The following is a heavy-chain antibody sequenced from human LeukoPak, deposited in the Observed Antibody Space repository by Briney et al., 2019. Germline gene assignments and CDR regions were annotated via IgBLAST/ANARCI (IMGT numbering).Heavy chain of an antibody. CDR1: GFTFSNDW. D-gene: IGHD5-12*01. CDR3: APPDPITDY. Sequence: GGALRLSCAASGFTFSNDWMHWGRQVTGKGLVCVSRINDDGGATFYADSVKGGVTISRDNAKNTLFLQMNSLRAEDTAVYSCAPPDPITDYWGQGTLVTVSS. V-gene: IGHV3-74*01. CDR2: INDDGGAT. J-gene: IGHJ4*02.